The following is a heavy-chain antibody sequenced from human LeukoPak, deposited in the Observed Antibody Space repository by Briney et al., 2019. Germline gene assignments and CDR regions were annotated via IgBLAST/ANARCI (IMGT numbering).Heavy chain of an antibody. Sequence: KRSETLSLTCSVSGGSIKDYRWSWIRQPPGKGLEYIGFVYYSASTNYNPSLKSRVTMSLDTSKNQFSLNLNSVTAADTAVYYCARGPCSSANCYWSLDHWGQGTLVTVSS. V-gene: IGHV4-59*01. CDR1: GGSIKDYR. CDR3: ARGPCSSANCYWSLDH. D-gene: IGHD2-2*01. CDR2: VYYSAST. J-gene: IGHJ5*02.